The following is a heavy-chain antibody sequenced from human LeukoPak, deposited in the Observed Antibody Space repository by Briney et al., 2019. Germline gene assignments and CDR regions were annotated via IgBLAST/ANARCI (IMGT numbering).Heavy chain of an antibody. J-gene: IGHJ4*02. Sequence: ASVKVSCKVSGYTLTELSMHWVRQAPGKGLEWMGGFDPEDGETIYAQKFQGRVTMTEDTSTDTAYMELSSLRSEDTAVYYCATRSLTYGSGSYKPYYFDYWGQGTLVTVSS. CDR3: ATRSLTYGSGSYKPYYFDY. CDR1: GYTLTELS. V-gene: IGHV1-24*01. D-gene: IGHD3-10*01. CDR2: FDPEDGET.